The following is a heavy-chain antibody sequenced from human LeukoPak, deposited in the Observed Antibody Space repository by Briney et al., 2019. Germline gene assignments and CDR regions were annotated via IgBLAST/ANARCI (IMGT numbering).Heavy chain of an antibody. CDR3: ARDSVGGVTTK. Sequence: PGGSLRLSCAAFGFTFSSYSMNWVRQAPGKGLEWVSSISSSSSYIYYADSVKGRFTISRDNAKNSLYLQMNSLRAEDTAVYYCARDSVGGVTTKWGQGTLVTVSS. CDR2: ISSSSSYI. J-gene: IGHJ4*02. V-gene: IGHV3-21*01. CDR1: GFTFSSYS. D-gene: IGHD4-17*01.